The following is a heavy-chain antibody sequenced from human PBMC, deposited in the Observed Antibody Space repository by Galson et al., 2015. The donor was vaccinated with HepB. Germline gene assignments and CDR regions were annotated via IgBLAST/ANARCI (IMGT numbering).Heavy chain of an antibody. D-gene: IGHD1-26*01. J-gene: IGHJ4*02. CDR1: GYTFTSYG. CDR2: ISAYNGNT. V-gene: IGHV1-18*04. Sequence: SVKVSCKASGYTFTSYGISWVRQAPGQGLEWMGWISAYNGNTNYAQKLQGRVTMTTDTSTSTAYMELRSLRSDDTAVYYCARGPVTLIIVGAIHLEDYWGQGTLVTVSS. CDR3: ARGPVTLIIVGAIHLEDY.